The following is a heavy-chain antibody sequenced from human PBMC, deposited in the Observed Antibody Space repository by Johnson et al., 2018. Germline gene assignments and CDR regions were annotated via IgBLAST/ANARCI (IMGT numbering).Heavy chain of an antibody. CDR2: ISGSGGST. D-gene: IGHD3-22*01. CDR3: AKFSDSVYDYYGMDV. Sequence: EVQLLESGGGLVQPGGYLRLSCAASGFTFSSYAMSWVRQAPGKGLEWVSAISGSGGSTYYADSVKGRFTISRDNSKNTLYLQMNSLRAEDTAVYYCAKFSDSVYDYYGMDVWGQGTTVTVSS. J-gene: IGHJ6*02. CDR1: GFTFSSYA. V-gene: IGHV3-23*01.